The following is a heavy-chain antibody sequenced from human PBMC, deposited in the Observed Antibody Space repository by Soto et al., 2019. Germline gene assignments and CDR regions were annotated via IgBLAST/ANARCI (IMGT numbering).Heavy chain of an antibody. CDR2: ISGSGGST. CDR3: AKAYYDDSSGFTAYFDY. CDR1: GFTFSSYA. V-gene: IGHV3-23*01. Sequence: PGGSLRLSCAASGFTFSSYAMSWVRQAPGKGLEWVSAISGSGGSTYYADSVKGRFTISRDNSKNTLYLQMNSLRAEDTAVYYCAKAYYDDSSGFTAYFDYWGQGTLVTVS. D-gene: IGHD3-22*01. J-gene: IGHJ4*02.